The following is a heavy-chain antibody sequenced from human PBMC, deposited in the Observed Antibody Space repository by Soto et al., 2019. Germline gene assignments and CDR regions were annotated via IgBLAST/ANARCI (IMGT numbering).Heavy chain of an antibody. D-gene: IGHD2-15*01. CDR3: VRTSLGVAAATREDY. Sequence: EVQLVESGGGLVQPGGSLRLSCAASGFTFSSYWLHWVRQAPVQGLVWVSRINSDGSSTSYADSVQGRFTISRDNAKNTLYLQMNSLRAEDTAVYYCVRTSLGVAAATREDYWGQGTLVTVSS. J-gene: IGHJ4*02. CDR2: INSDGSST. CDR1: GFTFSSYW. V-gene: IGHV3-74*01.